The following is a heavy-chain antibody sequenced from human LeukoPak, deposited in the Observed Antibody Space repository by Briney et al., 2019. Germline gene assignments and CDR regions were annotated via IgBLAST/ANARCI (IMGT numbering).Heavy chain of an antibody. V-gene: IGHV4-59*01. Sequence: PSETLSLTCTVSGGSISTYCWSWIRQPPGKGLEWIGYIYYSGRTNHNPSLKSRVTISVDTSKNQFSLKLSSVTAADTAVYYCARAQQNLVVDFGMDVWGQGTTVTVSS. J-gene: IGHJ6*02. CDR3: ARAQQNLVVDFGMDV. D-gene: IGHD2-2*01. CDR2: IYYSGRT. CDR1: GGSISTYC.